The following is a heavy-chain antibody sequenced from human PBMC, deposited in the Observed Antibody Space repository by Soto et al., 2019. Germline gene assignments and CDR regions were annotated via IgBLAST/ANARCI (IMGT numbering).Heavy chain of an antibody. J-gene: IGHJ4*02. D-gene: IGHD2-15*01. CDR3: ARDPFLGYCGGGTCSRLDY. CDR2: IWYDGSSK. CDR1: GFTFSSYG. V-gene: IGHV3-33*01. Sequence: QVQLVESGGGVVQPGRSLRLSCAASGFTFSSYGMHWVRQAPGKGLEWVAVIWYDGSSKYYAESVRGRFTISRDDSKNTVYLQMSSVRAEDTAVYYCARDPFLGYCGGGTCSRLDYWGQGTLVTVSS.